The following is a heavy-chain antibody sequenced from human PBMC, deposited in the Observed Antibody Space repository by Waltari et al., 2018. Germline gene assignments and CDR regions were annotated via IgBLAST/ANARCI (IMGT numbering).Heavy chain of an antibody. CDR2: IHRSGIT. CDR3: ARDRGRGLYLDS. J-gene: IGHJ4*02. D-gene: IGHD2-15*01. Sequence: QVQLQESGPGLVKPSGTLSLTCTISGDSMSGNYWWSWVRQPPGQGLEWIGQIHRSGITNYNPPLESRVTVSIDTSNSQFSLVLTSATAADTALYFCARDRGRGLYLDSWGRGTLVTVSP. V-gene: IGHV4-4*02. CDR1: GDSMSGNYW.